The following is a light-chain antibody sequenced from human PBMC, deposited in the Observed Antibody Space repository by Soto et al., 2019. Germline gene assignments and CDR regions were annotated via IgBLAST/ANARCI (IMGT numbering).Light chain of an antibody. Sequence: EIVLTQSPATLSLSPGDRATLSCRASQSVSSSLAWYQQKPGQAPRLLIYDASNRATGIPARFSGGGSGTDFTLTISSLEPEDCAVDYGQQRFNWPRFTFGQGTKLEIK. CDR1: QSVSSS. J-gene: IGKJ2*01. CDR2: DAS. V-gene: IGKV3-11*01. CDR3: QQRFNWPRFT.